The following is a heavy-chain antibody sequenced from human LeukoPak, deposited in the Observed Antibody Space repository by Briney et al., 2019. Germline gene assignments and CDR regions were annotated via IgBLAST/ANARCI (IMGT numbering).Heavy chain of an antibody. CDR3: AREETYCYGSGSYYNDPPDY. V-gene: IGHV4-39*07. CDR1: GGSISSSSYY. Sequence: PLETLSLTCTVSGGSISSSSYYWGWIRQPPGKGLEWIGSIYYSGSTYYNPSLKSRVTISVDTSKNQFSLKLSSVTAADTAVYYCAREETYCYGSGSYYNDPPDYWGQGTLVTVSS. D-gene: IGHD3-10*01. CDR2: IYYSGST. J-gene: IGHJ4*02.